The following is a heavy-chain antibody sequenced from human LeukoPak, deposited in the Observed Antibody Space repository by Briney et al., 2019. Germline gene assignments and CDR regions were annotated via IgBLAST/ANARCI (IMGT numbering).Heavy chain of an antibody. Sequence: PSETLSLTCAVSGGSISSGGYSWSWIRQPPGKGLEWVGYIYYSGSTYYNPSLKSRVTISGDRSKNQFSLKLSSVTAADTAVYYCARVGRTDWFDPWGQGTLVTVSS. CDR2: IYYSGST. CDR1: GGSISSGGYS. D-gene: IGHD3-10*01. V-gene: IGHV4-30-2*01. CDR3: ARVGRTDWFDP. J-gene: IGHJ5*02.